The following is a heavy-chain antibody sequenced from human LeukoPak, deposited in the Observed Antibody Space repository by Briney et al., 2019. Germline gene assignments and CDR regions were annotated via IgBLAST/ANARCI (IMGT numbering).Heavy chain of an antibody. Sequence: SETLSLTCTVSGGSISSSSYYWGWIRQPPGKGLEWIGSIYYSGSTYYNPSLKSRVTISVDTSKNQFSLKLSSVTAADTAVYYCARGTWIQLWLGFDYWGQGTLVTVSS. J-gene: IGHJ4*02. D-gene: IGHD5-18*01. CDR3: ARGTWIQLWLGFDY. CDR2: IYYSGST. V-gene: IGHV4-39*07. CDR1: GGSISSSSYY.